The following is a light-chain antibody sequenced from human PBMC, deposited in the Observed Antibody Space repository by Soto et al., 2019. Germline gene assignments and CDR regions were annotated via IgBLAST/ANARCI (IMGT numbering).Light chain of an antibody. V-gene: IGKV3-11*01. Sequence: VVLTQYPATLSLSPGERATLSCRASQSVGTYLAWYQQKPGQAPGLLIYGASNRATGIPARFSGSGSGTDFTLTISSLEPEDFALYYCQQRDKWPITFGQGTRLEI. J-gene: IGKJ5*01. CDR2: GAS. CDR1: QSVGTY. CDR3: QQRDKWPIT.